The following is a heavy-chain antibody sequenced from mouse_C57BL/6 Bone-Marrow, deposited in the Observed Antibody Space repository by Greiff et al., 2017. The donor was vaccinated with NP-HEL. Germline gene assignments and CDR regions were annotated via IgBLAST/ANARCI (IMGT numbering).Heavy chain of an antibody. Sequence: EVQLQQSGAELVRPGASVKLSCTASGFNIKDDYMHWVKQRPEQGLEWIGWIDPENGATEYASQFQGKATITADTSSNTAYLQLSSLTAEDTAVYYCTTVITRAYWGQGTLVTVSA. CDR3: TTVITRAY. D-gene: IGHD1-1*01. V-gene: IGHV14-4*01. J-gene: IGHJ3*01. CDR1: GFNIKDDY. CDR2: IDPENGAT.